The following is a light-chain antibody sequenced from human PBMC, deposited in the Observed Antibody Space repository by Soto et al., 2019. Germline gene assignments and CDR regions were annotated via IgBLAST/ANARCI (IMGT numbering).Light chain of an antibody. CDR1: QSISSY. CDR3: QQSYSTTRT. CDR2: AAS. Sequence: DIQMIQSASSLSASVGHSVTITCRASQSISSYLNWYQQKPGTAPQFLIYAASSLQSGVPSRFSGSGSGTDFTLTISSLKNEDFATYYCQQSYSTTRTFGGGTKVDIK. V-gene: IGKV1-39*01. J-gene: IGKJ4*01.